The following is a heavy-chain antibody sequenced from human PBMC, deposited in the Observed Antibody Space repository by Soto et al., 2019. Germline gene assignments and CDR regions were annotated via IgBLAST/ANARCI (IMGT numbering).Heavy chain of an antibody. D-gene: IGHD3-22*01. Sequence: ASEKVSCKASGYTFTSYGISWVRQAPGQGLEWMGWISAYNGNTNYAQKLQGRVTITADESTSTAYMELSSLRSEDTAVYYCANGYSSGYYSYYYYGMDVWGQGTTVTV. CDR3: ANGYSSGYYSYYYYGMDV. CDR1: GYTFTSYG. V-gene: IGHV1-18*01. J-gene: IGHJ6*02. CDR2: ISAYNGNT.